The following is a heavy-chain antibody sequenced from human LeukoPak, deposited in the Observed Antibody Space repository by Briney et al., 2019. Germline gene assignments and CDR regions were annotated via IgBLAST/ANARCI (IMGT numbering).Heavy chain of an antibody. D-gene: IGHD3/OR15-3a*01. CDR3: ARDQAAGLFDY. CDR1: GFTFSSYE. J-gene: IGHJ4*02. V-gene: IGHV3-48*03. Sequence: GSLRLSCAASGFTFSSYEMNWVRQAPGKGLEWVSYISSSGSTIYYADSVKGRFTISRDNAKNSLYLQMNSLRAEDTAVYYCARDQAAGLFDYWGQGTLVTVSS. CDR2: ISSSGSTI.